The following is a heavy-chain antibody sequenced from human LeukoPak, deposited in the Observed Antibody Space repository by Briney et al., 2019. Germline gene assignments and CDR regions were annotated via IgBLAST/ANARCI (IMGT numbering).Heavy chain of an antibody. Sequence: GGSLRLSCAPSGFTFSSYAMSWVRQAPGKGLEWVSAVSGSGGSTYYADSVKGRFTISRDNSKNTLYLQMNSLRAEDTAVYYCAKSRDIPVAGISDYWGQGTLVTVSS. CDR2: VSGSGGST. V-gene: IGHV3-23*01. CDR1: GFTFSSYA. CDR3: AKSRDIPVAGISDY. D-gene: IGHD6-19*01. J-gene: IGHJ4*02.